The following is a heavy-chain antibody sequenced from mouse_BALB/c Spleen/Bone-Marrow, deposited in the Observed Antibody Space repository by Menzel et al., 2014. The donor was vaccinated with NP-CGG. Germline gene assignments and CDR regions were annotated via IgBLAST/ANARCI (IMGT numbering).Heavy chain of an antibody. Sequence: EVHLVESGPGLVKPSQSLSLTCTVTGYSITSDYAWNWIQQLPGNKLEWMGYISYSGSTSYNPSLKSRISITRDTSKNQFFLQLNSVTTEDTATYYCAGTWYFDVWGAGTTVTVSS. CDR3: AGTWYFDV. CDR2: ISYSGST. V-gene: IGHV3-2*02. J-gene: IGHJ1*01. D-gene: IGHD4-1*01. CDR1: GYSITSDYA.